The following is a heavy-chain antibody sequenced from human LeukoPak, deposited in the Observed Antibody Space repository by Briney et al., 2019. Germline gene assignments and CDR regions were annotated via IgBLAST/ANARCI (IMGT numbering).Heavy chain of an antibody. CDR2: ISYDGSNK. J-gene: IGHJ4*02. Sequence: GGSLRLSCAASGFTFSSYAMHWVRQAPGKGLEWVAVISYDGSNKYYADSVKGRFTISRDNSKNTLYLQMNSLRAEDTAVYYCAKDRDSSSSAPGDYFDYWGQGTLVTVSS. V-gene: IGHV3-30-3*01. CDR3: AKDRDSSSSAPGDYFDY. CDR1: GFTFSSYA. D-gene: IGHD6-6*01.